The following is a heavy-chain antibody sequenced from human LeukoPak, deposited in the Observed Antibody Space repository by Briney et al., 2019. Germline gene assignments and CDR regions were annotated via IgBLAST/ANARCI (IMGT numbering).Heavy chain of an antibody. V-gene: IGHV4-59*02. CDR1: GDSVTNHY. J-gene: IGHJ4*02. CDR3: AGSGGLANQGAVFDY. CDR2: IYYSGSI. D-gene: IGHD3-10*01. Sequence: PSETLSLTCIVSGDSVTNHYWSLIRQPPGKGLEWIGYIYYSGSINYNPSLKSRVTISVDTSRNQFSRKLNSVTAADTAVYYCAGSGGLANQGAVFDYWGQGTLVTDSS.